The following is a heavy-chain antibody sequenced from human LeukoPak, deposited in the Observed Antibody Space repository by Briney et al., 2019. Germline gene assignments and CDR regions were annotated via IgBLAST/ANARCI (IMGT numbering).Heavy chain of an antibody. CDR3: ARQPYSGYDLFYGMDV. J-gene: IGHJ6*02. V-gene: IGHV5-51*01. CDR1: GYSFTSYW. CDR2: IYPGDSDT. D-gene: IGHD5-12*01. Sequence: GESLKISCKGSGYSFTSYWIGWVRQMPGKGLEWMGIIYPGDSDTRYSPSFQGQVTISADKSICTAYLQWSSLKASDTAMYYCARQPYSGYDLFYGMDVWGQGTTVTVS.